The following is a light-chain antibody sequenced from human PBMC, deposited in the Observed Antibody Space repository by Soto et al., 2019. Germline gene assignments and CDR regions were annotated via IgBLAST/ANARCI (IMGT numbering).Light chain of an antibody. J-gene: IGLJ1*01. V-gene: IGLV2-8*01. CDR1: SSDVGGYNY. CDR3: SSYAGSNNFGV. CDR2: EVS. Sequence: QSALTQPPSASESPGQSVTISCTGTSSDVGGYNYVSWYQQHPGKAPKIMIYEVSKRPSGVPDRFSGSKSGNTASLTVSGLKAEDEADYYCSSYAGSNNFGVFGTGTKLTVL.